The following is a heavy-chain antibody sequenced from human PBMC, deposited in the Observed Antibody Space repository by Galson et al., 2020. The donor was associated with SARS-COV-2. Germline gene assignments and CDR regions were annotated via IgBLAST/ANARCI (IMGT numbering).Heavy chain of an antibody. J-gene: IGHJ4*02. CDR3: TKGGDFDS. D-gene: IGHD2-21*01. CDR1: GFSFSDYG. V-gene: IGHV3-30*18. CDR2: MTGIGGRT. Sequence: GGSLRLSCVGTGFSFSDYGMQWVRQAPGKGLEWVALMTGIGGRTFYGESVKGRFTISRDNSRNTVYLQMTHLRAEDTAMYYCTKGGDFDSWGQGTLVTASS.